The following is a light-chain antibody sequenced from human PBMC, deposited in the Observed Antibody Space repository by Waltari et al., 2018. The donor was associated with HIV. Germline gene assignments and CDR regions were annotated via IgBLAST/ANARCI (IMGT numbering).Light chain of an antibody. CDR3: QQRSNWSPWT. CDR1: QSVSSY. Sequence: TQSPATLSLSPGERATLSCRASQSVSSYLAWYQQKPGQAPRLLIYDASNRATGIPARFSGSGSGTDFTLTISSLEPEDFAVYYCQQRSNWSPWTFGQGTKVEIK. CDR2: DAS. J-gene: IGKJ1*01. V-gene: IGKV3-11*01.